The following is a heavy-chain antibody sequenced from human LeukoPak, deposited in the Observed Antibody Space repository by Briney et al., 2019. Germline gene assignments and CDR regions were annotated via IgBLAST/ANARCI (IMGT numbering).Heavy chain of an antibody. V-gene: IGHV3-33*01. J-gene: IGHJ4*02. CDR1: GFTFSSYG. CDR3: ARDSGSYYSDY. CDR2: IWYDGSNK. Sequence: PGGSLRLSCAASGFTFSSYGMHWVRRAPGKGLEWVAVIWYDGSNKYYADSVKGRFTISRDNSKNTLYLQMNSLRAEDTAVYYCARDSGSYYSDYWGQGTLVTVSS. D-gene: IGHD1-26*01.